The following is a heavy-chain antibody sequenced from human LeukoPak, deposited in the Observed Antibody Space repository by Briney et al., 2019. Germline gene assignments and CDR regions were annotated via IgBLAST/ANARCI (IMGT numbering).Heavy chain of an antibody. CDR1: GGSISSSSYY. D-gene: IGHD6-13*01. Sequence: SETLSLTCTVSGGSISSSSYYWGWIRQPPGKGLEWIGSIYYSGTTYYNPSLKSRVTISVDTSKNQFSLKLSSVTAADTAVYYCATTLGIYSGSWSAFQTWGQGTLVTVSS. CDR2: IYYSGTT. V-gene: IGHV4-39*01. J-gene: IGHJ4*02. CDR3: ATTLGIYSGSWSAFQT.